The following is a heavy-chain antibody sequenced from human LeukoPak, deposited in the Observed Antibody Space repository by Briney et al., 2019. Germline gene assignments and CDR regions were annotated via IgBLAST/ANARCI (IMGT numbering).Heavy chain of an antibody. V-gene: IGHV3-23*01. CDR2: VSGSDGRT. D-gene: IGHD1-1*01. J-gene: IGHJ4*02. CDR3: AKERHPGNYQHYFDY. Sequence: PGGSLRLSCAASGFTFSSYAMTWVRQAPGKGLEWVSTVSGSDGRTYYAESVKGRFTISRDNSRNTLFLQMNSLRADDTAVYYCAKERHPGNYQHYFDYWGQGTLVTVSS. CDR1: GFTFSSYA.